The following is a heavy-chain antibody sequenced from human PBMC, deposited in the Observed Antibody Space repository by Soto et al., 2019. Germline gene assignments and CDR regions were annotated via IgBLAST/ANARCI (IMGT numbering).Heavy chain of an antibody. D-gene: IGHD3-22*01. CDR3: ARDVGYHYDGSPSGQFDF. V-gene: IGHV4-4*02. CDR1: GNSISTTNW. J-gene: IGHJ4*02. CDR2: IYHSGTS. Sequence: QVELHESGPGLVKPSGTLSLTCAVFGNSISTTNWWSWVRQSPGKGLEWIGEIYHSGTSNYNPSLKSRVTISLDKSKNQFSLKLSSVTAADTAVYYCARDVGYHYDGSPSGQFDFWGQGTLVIVSS.